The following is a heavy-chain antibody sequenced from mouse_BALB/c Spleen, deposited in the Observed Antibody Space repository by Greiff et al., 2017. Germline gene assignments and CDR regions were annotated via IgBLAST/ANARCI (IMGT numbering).Heavy chain of an antibody. CDR2: INPGSSTI. D-gene: IGHD2-10*01. J-gene: IGHJ4*01. CDR1: GFDFSRYW. Sequence: EVKLVESGGGLVQPGGSLNLSCAASGFDFSRYWMSWARQAPGKGQEWIGEINPGSSTINYTPSLKDKFIISRDNAKNTLYLQMSKVRSEDTALYYCARRLLWSYAMDYWGQGTSVTVSS. V-gene: IGHV4-2*02. CDR3: ARRLLWSYAMDY.